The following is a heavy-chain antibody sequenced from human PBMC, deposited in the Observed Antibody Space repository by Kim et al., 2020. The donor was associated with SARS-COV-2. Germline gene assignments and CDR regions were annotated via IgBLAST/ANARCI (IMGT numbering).Heavy chain of an antibody. CDR2: IKQDGSEK. V-gene: IGHV3-7*03. D-gene: IGHD3-22*01. J-gene: IGHJ6*02. CDR3: ARQRVVITNYGMDV. CDR1: GFTFSSYW. Sequence: GGSLRLSCAASGFTFSSYWMSWVRQAPGKGLEWVANIKQDGSEKYYVDSVKGRFTISRDNAKNSLYLQMNSLRAEDTAVYYCARQRVVITNYGMDVWGQGTTVTVSS.